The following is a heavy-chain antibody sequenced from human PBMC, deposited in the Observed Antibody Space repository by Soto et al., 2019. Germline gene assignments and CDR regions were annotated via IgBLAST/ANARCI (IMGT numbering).Heavy chain of an antibody. CDR1: GFTFSSYA. CDR2: ISGSGGST. D-gene: IGHD6-13*01. V-gene: IGHV3-23*01. CDR3: AKDRGSSWAFDY. Sequence: GGSLRLSCAASGFTFSSYAMSWVHQAPGKGLEWVSAISGSGGSTYYADSVKGRFTISRDNSKNTLYLQMNSLRAEDTAVYYCAKDRGSSWAFDYWGQGTLVTVSS. J-gene: IGHJ4*02.